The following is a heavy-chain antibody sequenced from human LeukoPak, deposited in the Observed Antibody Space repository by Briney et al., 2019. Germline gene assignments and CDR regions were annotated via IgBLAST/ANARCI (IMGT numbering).Heavy chain of an antibody. CDR2: IGSSGSYI. V-gene: IGHV3-21*01. CDR3: ARGAKTGTWGYFDL. CDR1: GFTFSSYH. Sequence: GGSLRLSYEVSGFTFSSYHMNWVRQAPGKGLEWVSSIGSSGSYIYYADSLTGRFTISRDNAKNSLYLQMNSLRAEDTAVYYCARGAKTGTWGYFDLWGRGTLVTVSS. D-gene: IGHD1-1*01. J-gene: IGHJ2*01.